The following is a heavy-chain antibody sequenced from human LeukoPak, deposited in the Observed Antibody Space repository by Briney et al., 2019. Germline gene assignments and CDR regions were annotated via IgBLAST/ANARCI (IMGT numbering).Heavy chain of an antibody. V-gene: IGHV4-59*01. J-gene: IGHJ3*02. D-gene: IGHD6-13*01. CDR1: GGSISSYY. Sequence: SETLSLTCTVSGGSISSYYWSWIRQPPGKGLEWIGYIYYSGSTNYNPSLKSRVTISVDTSKNQFSLKLSSVTAADTAVYYCAGVYSSSFDAFDIWGQGQWSPSLQ. CDR2: IYYSGST. CDR3: AGVYSSSFDAFDI.